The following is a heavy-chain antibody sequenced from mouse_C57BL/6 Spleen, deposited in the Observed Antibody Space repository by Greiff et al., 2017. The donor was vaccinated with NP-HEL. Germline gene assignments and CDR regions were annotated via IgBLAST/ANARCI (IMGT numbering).Heavy chain of an antibody. J-gene: IGHJ3*01. CDR3: ARYDGYPAWFAY. Sequence: ESGPGLVKPSQSLSLTCSVTGYSITSGYYWNWIRQFPGNKLEWMGYISYDGSNNYNPSLKNRISITRDTSKNQFFLKLNSVTTEDTATYYCARYDGYPAWFAYWGQGTLVTVSA. CDR2: ISYDGSN. CDR1: GYSITSGYY. D-gene: IGHD2-3*01. V-gene: IGHV3-6*01.